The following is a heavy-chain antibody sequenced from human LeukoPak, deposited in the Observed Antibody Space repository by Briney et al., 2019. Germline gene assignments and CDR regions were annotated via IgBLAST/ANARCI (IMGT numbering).Heavy chain of an antibody. CDR2: INHSGST. J-gene: IGHJ4*02. Sequence: PSETLSLTCAVYGGSFSGYYWSWIRQPPGKGLEWIGEINHSGSTNYNPSLKSRVTTSVDTSKNQFSLKLSSVTAADTAVYYCARGRTYYGSGSYYSGWGQGTLVTVSS. D-gene: IGHD3-10*01. V-gene: IGHV4-34*01. CDR1: GGSFSGYY. CDR3: ARGRTYYGSGSYYSG.